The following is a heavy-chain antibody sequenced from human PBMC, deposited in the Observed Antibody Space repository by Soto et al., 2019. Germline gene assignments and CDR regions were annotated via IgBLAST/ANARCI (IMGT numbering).Heavy chain of an antibody. J-gene: IGHJ4*02. Sequence: QVQLVESGGGVVQPGRSLRLSCAASGFTFSSYGMHCVRQAPGKGLEWVAVISYDGSNKYYADSVKGRFTISRDNSKNTLYLQMNSLRAEDTAVYYCAKDGTVALFDYWGQGTLVTVSS. V-gene: IGHV3-30*18. D-gene: IGHD4-17*01. CDR2: ISYDGSNK. CDR3: AKDGTVALFDY. CDR1: GFTFSSYG.